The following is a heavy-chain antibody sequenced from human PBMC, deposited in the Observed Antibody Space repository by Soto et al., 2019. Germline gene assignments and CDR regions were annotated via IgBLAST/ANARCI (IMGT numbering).Heavy chain of an antibody. CDR2: IYYSGST. CDR1: GGSISSSSYY. J-gene: IGHJ4*02. Sequence: QLQLQESGPGLVKPSETLSLTCTVSGGSISSSSYYWGWIRQPPGKGLEWIGSIYYSGSTDYNPSLKSSVTISVVTSKKHFSLKLSSVTAVDTAVYYCARHKWTYNTYYSDSSPTYFDYWGQGTLVTVSS. V-gene: IGHV4-39*01. D-gene: IGHD3-22*01. CDR3: ARHKWTYNTYYSDSSPTYFDY.